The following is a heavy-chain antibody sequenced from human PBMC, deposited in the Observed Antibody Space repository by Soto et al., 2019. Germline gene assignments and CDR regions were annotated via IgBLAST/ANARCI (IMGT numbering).Heavy chain of an antibody. J-gene: IGHJ1*01. CDR3: AKCGYDSSGRLLRYFQH. CDR1: GYTFTSYG. Sequence: ASVKVSCKASGYTFTSYGISWVRQAPGQGLEWMGWISAYSGNTNYPQKLQGRVTMTADKSTSTAYMELSSLRAEDTAVYYCAKCGYDSSGRLLRYFQHWGQGTLVTVSS. D-gene: IGHD3-22*01. V-gene: IGHV1-18*01. CDR2: ISAYSGNT.